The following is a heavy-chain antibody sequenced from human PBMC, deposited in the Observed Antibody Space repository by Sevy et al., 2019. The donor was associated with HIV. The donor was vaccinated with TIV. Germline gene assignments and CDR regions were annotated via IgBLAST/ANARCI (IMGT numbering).Heavy chain of an antibody. D-gene: IGHD3-22*01. CDR2: IYYSGRT. CDR1: GGSISRRTDY. V-gene: IGHV4-39*01. J-gene: IGHJ6*02. Sequence: SETLSLTCSVSGGSISRRTDYWGWVRQPPGKGLEWIGSIYYSGRTYYNPSLKSRVTISVDTSKDQFSLRRISVTAADTAVDYCAGPGDSSALRGGYQYAFGVWGQGTTVTVSS. CDR3: AGPGDSSALRGGYQYAFGV.